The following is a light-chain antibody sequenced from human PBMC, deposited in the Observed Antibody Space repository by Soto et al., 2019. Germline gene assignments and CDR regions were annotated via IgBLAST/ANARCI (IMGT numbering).Light chain of an antibody. Sequence: DIQMTQSPASLSASVGDRVTITCRASQSMRTYLNWYQQKPGKVPNLLIHAASSLQSGVPSRFSGSGSGTDFTLTISSLQPEDFATYYCQQSYSTPWTFGQGTKVDIK. CDR3: QQSYSTPWT. CDR1: QSMRTY. V-gene: IGKV1-39*01. CDR2: AAS. J-gene: IGKJ1*01.